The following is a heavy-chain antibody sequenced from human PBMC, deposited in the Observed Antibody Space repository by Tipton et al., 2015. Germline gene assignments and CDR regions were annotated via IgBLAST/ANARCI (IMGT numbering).Heavy chain of an antibody. CDR2: ITGSGSRT. Sequence: SLRLSCVASGFTFRSYGMSWVRQAPGKGLEWVSSITGSGSRTSYAESVRGRLTISRDNSKNTLYLHISSLRAEDTATYYCVNAKSDYGDYGFDYWGQGTLVTVSS. CDR3: VNAKSDYGDYGFDY. J-gene: IGHJ4*02. CDR1: GFTFRSYG. V-gene: IGHV3-23*01. D-gene: IGHD4-17*01.